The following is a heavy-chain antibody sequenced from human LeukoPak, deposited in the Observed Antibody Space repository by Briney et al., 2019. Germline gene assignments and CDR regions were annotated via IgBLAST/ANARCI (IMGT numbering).Heavy chain of an antibody. CDR3: AKGHTYGLGESYLDF. Sequence: GGSLRLSCEASGYTFDDYAMHWVRQAPGKGLEWVSAISWNSGSIGYADSVKGRFTVSRDNGKNSLYLQMNSLRTEDTALYYCAKGHTYGLGESYLDFWGQGTLVSVSS. V-gene: IGHV3-9*01. CDR2: ISWNSGSI. D-gene: IGHD5-18*01. CDR1: GYTFDDYA. J-gene: IGHJ4*02.